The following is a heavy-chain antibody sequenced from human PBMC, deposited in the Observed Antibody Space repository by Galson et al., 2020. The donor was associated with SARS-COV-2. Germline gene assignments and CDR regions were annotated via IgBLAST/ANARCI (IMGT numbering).Heavy chain of an antibody. CDR2: INPNSGGT. J-gene: IGHJ3*02. CDR3: ARAEYYYKVEDGFDI. V-gene: IGHV1-2*02. Sequence: GESLKISCKASGYTFTGYYMHWVRQAPGQGLEWMGWINPNSGGTNYAQKFQGRVTMTRDTSISTAYMELSRLRSDDTAVYYCARAEYYYKVEDGFDIWGQGTKVTVSS. D-gene: IGHD3-10*01. CDR1: GYTFTGYY.